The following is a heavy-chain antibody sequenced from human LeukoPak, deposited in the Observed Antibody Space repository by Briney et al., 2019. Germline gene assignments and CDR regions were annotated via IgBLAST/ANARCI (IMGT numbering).Heavy chain of an antibody. J-gene: IGHJ6*03. Sequence: PSETLSLTCTVSGGSINNSPYYWGWIRQPPGKGLEWIGYIYYSGSTNHNPSLKSRVTISVDTSKNQFSLKLSSVTAADTAVYYCARVGYSSGWTHRIYYYYIDVWGKGTTVTISS. CDR1: GGSINNSPYY. CDR3: ARVGYSSGWTHRIYYYYIDV. D-gene: IGHD6-19*01. CDR2: IYYSGST. V-gene: IGHV4-61*05.